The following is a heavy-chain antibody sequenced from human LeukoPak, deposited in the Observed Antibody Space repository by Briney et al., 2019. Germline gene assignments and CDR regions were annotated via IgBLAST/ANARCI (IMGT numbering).Heavy chain of an antibody. D-gene: IGHD7-27*01. CDR3: ARDRDWGQDY. Sequence: VASVKVSCKASGYTFTDYYILWVRQAPGQGLEWMGWINPNSGGTNYAQKFQGRVTMTRDTSISTAYMELSRLISDDTAVYYCARDRDWGQDYWGQGTRVTVSS. CDR2: INPNSGGT. CDR1: GYTFTDYY. J-gene: IGHJ4*02. V-gene: IGHV1-2*02.